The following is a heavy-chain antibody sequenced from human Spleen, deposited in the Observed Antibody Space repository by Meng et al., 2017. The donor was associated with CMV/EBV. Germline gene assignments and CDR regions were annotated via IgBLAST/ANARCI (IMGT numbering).Heavy chain of an antibody. V-gene: IGHV2-5*02. CDR1: FSIGTSGMG. D-gene: IGHD2-15*01. CDR3: AHRDYCSGGTCTFDY. Sequence: FSIGTSGMGVGWIRQPPGKALEWLALIYWDDDKRYSPSLKSRLTITKDTSKNQVVLTMTNMDPVDTATYYCAHRDYCSGGTCTFDYWGQGTLVTVSS. J-gene: IGHJ4*02. CDR2: IYWDDDK.